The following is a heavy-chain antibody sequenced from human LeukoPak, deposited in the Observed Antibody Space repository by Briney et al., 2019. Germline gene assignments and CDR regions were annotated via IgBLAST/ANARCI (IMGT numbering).Heavy chain of an antibody. CDR3: ARAVRSYDSSGGYYFDY. CDR1: GYTFTSYG. J-gene: IGHJ4*02. D-gene: IGHD3-22*01. Sequence: ASVKVSCKASGYTFTSYGISWVRQAPGQGLEWMGWISAYNGNTNYAQKLQGRVTMTTDTSTSTAYMELRSLRSDDTAVYYCARAVRSYDSSGGYYFDYWGQGTLVTVSS. V-gene: IGHV1-18*01. CDR2: ISAYNGNT.